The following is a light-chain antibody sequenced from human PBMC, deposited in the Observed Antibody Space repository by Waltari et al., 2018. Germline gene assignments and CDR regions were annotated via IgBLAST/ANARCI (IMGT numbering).Light chain of an antibody. Sequence: QSLLSQPPSASGTPGQRVTISCSGRASNVGTKRVNWFQQPPRTAPKLLIHSDTQRPSGVPDRFSGSKSGTTASLAIGGLQSDDEAEYYCASWDDSLNVWIFGGGTRLTVL. V-gene: IGLV1-44*01. J-gene: IGLJ3*02. CDR3: ASWDDSLNVWI. CDR1: ASNVGTKR. CDR2: SDT.